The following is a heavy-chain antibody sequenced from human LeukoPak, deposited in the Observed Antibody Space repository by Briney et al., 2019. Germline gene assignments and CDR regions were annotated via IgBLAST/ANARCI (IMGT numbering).Heavy chain of an antibody. CDR2: TYYRSNWYN. CDR1: GDSVSSNSAT. D-gene: IGHD6-6*01. Sequence: KTSQTLSLTCAISGDSVSSNSATWNWIRQSPSRGLEWLGRTYYRSNWYNDYAVSVKSRITIKPDTSKNQFSLQLNSVTPEDTAVYYCARGHGVAARPRFDYWGQGTLVTVSS. J-gene: IGHJ4*02. CDR3: ARGHGVAARPRFDY. V-gene: IGHV6-1*01.